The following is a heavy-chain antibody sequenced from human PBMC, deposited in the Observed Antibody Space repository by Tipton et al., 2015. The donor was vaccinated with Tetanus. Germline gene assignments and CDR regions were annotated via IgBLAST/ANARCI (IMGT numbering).Heavy chain of an antibody. J-gene: IGHJ4*02. V-gene: IGHV3-21*01. CDR1: GFTFSSYS. Sequence: GSLRLSCAASGFTFSSYSMNWVRQAPGKGLEWVSSISSSSSYIYYADSVKGRFTISRDNAKNSLYLQMNSLRAEDTAVYYCARDGFGYSGYHFYGYWGQGTLVTVSS. D-gene: IGHD5-12*01. CDR3: ARDGFGYSGYHFYGY. CDR2: ISSSSSYI.